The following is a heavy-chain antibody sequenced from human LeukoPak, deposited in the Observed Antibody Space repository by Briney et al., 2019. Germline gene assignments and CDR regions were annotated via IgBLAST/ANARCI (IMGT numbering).Heavy chain of an antibody. CDR1: GYTFTGYY. Sequence: ASVKVSCKASGYTFTGYYMHWVRQAPGQGLEWMGWINPNSGGTNYAQKFQGRVTMTRDTSISTAYMELSRLRSDDTAVYYCARDYRILTGYYFLGPYGMDVWGQGTTVTVSS. CDR2: INPNSGGT. CDR3: ARDYRILTGYYFLGPYGMDV. V-gene: IGHV1-2*02. J-gene: IGHJ6*02. D-gene: IGHD3-9*01.